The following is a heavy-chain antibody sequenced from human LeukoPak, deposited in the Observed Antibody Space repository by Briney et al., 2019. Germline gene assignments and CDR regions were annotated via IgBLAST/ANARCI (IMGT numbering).Heavy chain of an antibody. D-gene: IGHD3-22*01. J-gene: IGHJ1*01. CDR3: PKGGDSSGYLVYFQH. CDR2: IYSDNT. Sequence: GGSLRLSCTVSGFTVSSNSMSWVRQAPGKGLEWVSFIYSDNTHYSDSVKGRFTISRDNSKNTLYLQMNSLRAEDTAVYYCPKGGDSSGYLVYFQHWGQGTLVTVSS. V-gene: IGHV3-53*01. CDR1: GFTVSSNS.